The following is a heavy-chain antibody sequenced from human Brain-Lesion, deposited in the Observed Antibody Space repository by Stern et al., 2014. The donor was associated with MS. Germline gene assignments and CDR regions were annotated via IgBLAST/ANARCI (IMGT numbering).Heavy chain of an antibody. V-gene: IGHV1-24*01. Sequence: LVESGAEVKKPGASVKGSCKGSGYTLTELSMPWVRQAPRKGLEWIGGFDPEDGETIYAQKFQGRVTMTEDTSTDTAYMELSSLRSEDTAVYYCATLSPGAGGNYYRHFDYWGQGTLVTVSS. CDR3: ATLSPGAGGNYYRHFDY. D-gene: IGHD1-26*01. CDR2: FDPEDGET. CDR1: GYTLTELS. J-gene: IGHJ4*02.